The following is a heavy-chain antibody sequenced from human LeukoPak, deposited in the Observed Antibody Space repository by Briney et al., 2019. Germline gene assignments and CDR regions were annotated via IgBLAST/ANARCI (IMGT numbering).Heavy chain of an antibody. CDR2: IKSKTDGETT. V-gene: IGHV3-15*01. CDR3: ARAEDAYDSSGYYYPYYFDY. D-gene: IGHD3-22*01. Sequence: GGSLRLSCAASGFTFSNAWMTWVRQAPGKGLEWVGRIKSKTDGETTDYAAPVKGRFTISRDDSKNTLYLQMNSLRAEDTAVYYCARAEDAYDSSGYYYPYYFDYWGQGTLVTVSS. CDR1: GFTFSNAW. J-gene: IGHJ4*02.